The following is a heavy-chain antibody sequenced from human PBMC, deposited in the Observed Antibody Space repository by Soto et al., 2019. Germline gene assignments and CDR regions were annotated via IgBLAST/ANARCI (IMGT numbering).Heavy chain of an antibody. V-gene: IGHV4-31*03. CDR1: GGSISSGGYY. CDR3: ARRTVTSSRGRPFDY. Sequence: QVQLQESGPGLVKPSQTLSLTCTVSGGSISSGGYYWSWIRQHPGKGLEWIGYIYYSGSTYYNPSLKSRVTISVDTSKNQCALKLSSVTAADTAVYYCARRTVTSSRGRPFDYWGQGTLVTVSS. D-gene: IGHD4-17*01. CDR2: IYYSGST. J-gene: IGHJ4*02.